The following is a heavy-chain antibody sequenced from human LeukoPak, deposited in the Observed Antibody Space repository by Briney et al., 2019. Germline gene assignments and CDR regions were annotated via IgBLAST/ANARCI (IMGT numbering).Heavy chain of an antibody. CDR2: VYHSGNP. CDR1: GDSSSFYY. J-gene: IGHJ4*02. V-gene: IGHV4-59*01. D-gene: IGHD5-24*01. CDR3: AGDYKTLAF. Sequence: SETLSLTCTVSGDSSSFYYWSWIRQPPGKGLEWIGYVYHSGNPEYNPSLKSRVTISLEKSKNQFSLKLRSVTPADTAVYYCAGDYKTLAFWGQGTLVTVSS.